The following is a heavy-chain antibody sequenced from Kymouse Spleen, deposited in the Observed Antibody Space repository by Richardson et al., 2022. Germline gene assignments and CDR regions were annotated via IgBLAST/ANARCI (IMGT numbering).Heavy chain of an antibody. V-gene: IGHV3-9*01. CDR3: AKDMRRYNWNYGAFDI. D-gene: IGHD1-7*01. J-gene: IGHJ3*02. CDR2: ISWNSGSI. CDR1: GFTFDDYA. Sequence: EVQLVESGGGLVQPGRSLRLSCAASGFTFDDYAMHWVRQAPGKGLEWVSGISWNSGSIGYADSVKGRFTISRDNAKNSLYLQMNSLRAEDTALYYCAKDMRRYNWNYGAFDIWGQGTMVTVSS.